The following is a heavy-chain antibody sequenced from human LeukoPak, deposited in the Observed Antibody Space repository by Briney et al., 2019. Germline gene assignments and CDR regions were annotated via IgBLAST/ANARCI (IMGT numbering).Heavy chain of an antibody. CDR3: ARGGGLDV. Sequence: PGGSLRLSCAASGFTFTSYSMNWVRQAPGRGLERVSSIRFTGSYIYYADSVKGRFTISRDNAKNSLYLQMSNLRAEDTAVYFCARGGGLDVWGQGATVTVSS. V-gene: IGHV3-21*04. CDR1: GFTFTSYS. J-gene: IGHJ6*02. D-gene: IGHD3-16*01. CDR2: IRFTGSYI.